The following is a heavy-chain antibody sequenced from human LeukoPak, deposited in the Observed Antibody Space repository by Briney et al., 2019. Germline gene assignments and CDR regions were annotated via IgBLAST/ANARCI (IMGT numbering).Heavy chain of an antibody. J-gene: IGHJ4*02. CDR2: IIPIFGTA. Sequence: SVKVSCKASGGTFSSCAISWVRHAPGQELEWMGGIIPIFGTANYAQKFQGRVTITTDESTSTAYMELSSLRSEDTAVYYCARVGYYDILTGYYKEGYFDYWGQGTLVTVSS. V-gene: IGHV1-69*05. D-gene: IGHD3-9*01. CDR3: ARVGYYDILTGYYKEGYFDY. CDR1: GGTFSSCA.